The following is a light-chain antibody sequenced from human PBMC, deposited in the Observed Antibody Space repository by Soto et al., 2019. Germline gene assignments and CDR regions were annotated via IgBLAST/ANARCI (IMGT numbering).Light chain of an antibody. CDR3: QQFRT. J-gene: IGKJ1*01. CDR2: DVS. CDR1: QSFSGW. V-gene: IGKV1-5*01. Sequence: DIQMTQSPSTMSASVGDRVTVTCRASQSFSGWLAWYQQKPGKAPKLLIYDVSTLESGVPSRFSGGGSGTEFTLTISSLQPDDVATYYCQQFRTFGQGTKVAIK.